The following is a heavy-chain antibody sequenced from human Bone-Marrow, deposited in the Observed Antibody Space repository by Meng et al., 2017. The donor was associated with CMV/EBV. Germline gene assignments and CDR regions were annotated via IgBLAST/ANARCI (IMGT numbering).Heavy chain of an antibody. V-gene: IGHV4-39*07. D-gene: IGHD2-2*02. J-gene: IGHJ6*02. CDR2: MYYSGST. CDR1: GGSMKRNTFY. CDR3: GRASGVFCSSANCYRGGTDV. Sequence: SETLSLTCTVSGGSMKRNTFYWGWIRQPPGKGLEWIGSMYYSGSTHYNPSLKRYVSIFVDSSRNHLSLNLRSVTAADTAVYYCGRASGVFCSSANCYRGGTDVWGQGTTVTVSS.